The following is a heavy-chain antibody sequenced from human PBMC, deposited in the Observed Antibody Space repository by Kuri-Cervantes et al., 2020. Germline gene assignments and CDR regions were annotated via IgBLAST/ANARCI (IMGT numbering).Heavy chain of an antibody. Sequence: GESLKISCAASGFTFRSSAMNWVRQAPGKGLEWVSTISGDGGGTYYADSLKGRFTISRDNAKNSLYLQINSLGAEDTAVYYCARDYFGDYYFDYWGQGTLVTVSS. D-gene: IGHD4-17*01. V-gene: IGHV3-21*01. J-gene: IGHJ4*02. CDR2: ISGDGGGT. CDR3: ARDYFGDYYFDY. CDR1: GFTFRSSA.